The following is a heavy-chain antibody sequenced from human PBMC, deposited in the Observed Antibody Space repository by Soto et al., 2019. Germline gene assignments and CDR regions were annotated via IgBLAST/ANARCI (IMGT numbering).Heavy chain of an antibody. J-gene: IGHJ4*02. D-gene: IGHD3-10*01. CDR2: IKSDGSST. CDR1: GFTFSSYW. Sequence: EVQLVESGGGLVQPGGSLRLSCAASGFTFSSYWMHWVRQAPGKGLVWVSRIKSDGSSTTYADSVKGRFTISRDNAKNSLYLQMNSLRAEDTALYYCARDVWSRASGPPDSWGQGTLVTVSS. CDR3: ARDVWSRASGPPDS. V-gene: IGHV3-74*01.